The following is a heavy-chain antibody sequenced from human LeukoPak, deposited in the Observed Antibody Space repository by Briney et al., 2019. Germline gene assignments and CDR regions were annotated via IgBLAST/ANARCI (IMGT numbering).Heavy chain of an antibody. V-gene: IGHV3-48*02. J-gene: IGHJ3*02. Sequence: PGGSLRLSCAASGFTFSSYSMNWVRQAPGEGLEWISYISGSTTKFYVDSVKGRFTISRDNAKNSLYLQMNSLRDEDTAVYYCVRDVGYAFDIWGQGTMVTVSS. D-gene: IGHD1-26*01. CDR3: VRDVGYAFDI. CDR1: GFTFSSYS. CDR2: ISGSTTK.